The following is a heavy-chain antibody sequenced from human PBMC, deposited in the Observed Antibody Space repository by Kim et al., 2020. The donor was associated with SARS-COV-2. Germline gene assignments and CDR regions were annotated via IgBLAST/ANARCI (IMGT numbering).Heavy chain of an antibody. CDR1: GFTFSSYS. CDR2: ISSSSSYI. V-gene: IGHV3-21*01. CDR3: ARDWGGYGGSYPDTVDY. J-gene: IGHJ4*02. Sequence: GGSLRLSCAASGFTFSSYSMNWVRQAPGKGLEWVSSISSSSSYIYYAASVKGRFTISRDNAKNSLYLKMNSLRAEDTAVYYCARDWGGYGGSYPDTVDYWGQGTLVTVSS. D-gene: IGHD1-26*01.